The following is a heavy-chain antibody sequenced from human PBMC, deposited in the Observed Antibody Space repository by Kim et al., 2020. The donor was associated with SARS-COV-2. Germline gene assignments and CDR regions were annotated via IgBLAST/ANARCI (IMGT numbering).Heavy chain of an antibody. J-gene: IGHJ4*02. CDR3: ARDLNWNDALDY. V-gene: IGHV1-18*01. Sequence: NYAQKLQGRVTMTTDTSTSTAYMELRSLRSDDTAVYYCARDLNWNDALDYWGQGTLVTVSS. D-gene: IGHD1-1*01.